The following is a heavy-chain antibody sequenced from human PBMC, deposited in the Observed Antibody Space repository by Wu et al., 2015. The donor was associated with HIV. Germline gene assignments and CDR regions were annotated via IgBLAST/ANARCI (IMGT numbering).Heavy chain of an antibody. CDR2: LIPMYGTA. CDR3: AGGGGRTSMDPFDF. CDR1: GATFTNYA. D-gene: IGHD5-18*01. V-gene: IGHV1-69*13. J-gene: IGHJ4*02. Sequence: QVQLLQSGAEVKNPGSSVRVSCEASGATFTNYALSWVRQAPGQGLEWMGRLIPMYGTANYAQKFQGRVTITADESTSTAYMDVSSLRSDDTAVYYCAGGGGRTSMDPFDFWGQGTLVTVSS.